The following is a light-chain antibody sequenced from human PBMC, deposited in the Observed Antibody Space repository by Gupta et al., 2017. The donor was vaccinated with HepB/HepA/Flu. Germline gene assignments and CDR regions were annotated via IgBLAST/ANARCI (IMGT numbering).Light chain of an antibody. Sequence: DIHMTQSPSSLSASVGDRVTITCLASKRSSSYLYWYQQEPGQAPKLMIYAASRGESGATFRFSGSGTGKDFTLTSRRPQDEAFANYYSQQSYSTRTFGQGTKVEIK. CDR3: QQSYSTRT. CDR1: KRSSSY. V-gene: IGKV1-39*01. CDR2: AAS. J-gene: IGKJ1*01.